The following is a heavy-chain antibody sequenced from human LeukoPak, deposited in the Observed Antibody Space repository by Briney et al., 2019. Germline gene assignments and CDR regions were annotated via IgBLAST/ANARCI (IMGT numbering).Heavy chain of an antibody. V-gene: IGHV3-21*01. CDR3: ARDSLIAAAGIFDY. D-gene: IGHD6-13*01. Sequence: GGSLRLSCAASGFAFSSYSMNWVRQAPGKGLEWVSSISSSSSYIYYADSVKGRFTISRDNAKNSLYLQMNSLRAEDTAVYYCARDSLIAAAGIFDYWGQGTLVTVSS. CDR2: ISSSSSYI. CDR1: GFAFSSYS. J-gene: IGHJ4*02.